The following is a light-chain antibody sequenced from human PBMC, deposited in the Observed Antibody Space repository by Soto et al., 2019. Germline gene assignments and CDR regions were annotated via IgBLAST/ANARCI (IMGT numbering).Light chain of an antibody. CDR1: SSDVGGYTY. CDR3: SAYTSRSTFV. V-gene: IGLV2-14*01. CDR2: DVT. J-gene: IGLJ1*01. Sequence: QSALTQPASVSGSPGQSITISCTGTSSDVGGYTYVSWYLQHPGKAPKLMIYDVTNRTSAVSNRFSGSTSGNTASLTICGLQPEDEADYYCSAYTSRSTFVFGPGTKLTVL.